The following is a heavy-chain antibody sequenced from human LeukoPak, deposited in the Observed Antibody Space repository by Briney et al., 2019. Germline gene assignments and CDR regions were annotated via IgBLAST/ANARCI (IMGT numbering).Heavy chain of an antibody. CDR3: VNPQTSMVTAGLGLAH. Sequence: PGGSLRLSCAGSGFIFSSYAMSWVRQAPGKGLEWISGISGDGDSRYYADSVMGRFTISRDNSKNTLYLQMNSLGAEDTAVYYCVNPQTSMVTAGLGLAHWGQGTLVTVSS. CDR1: GFIFSSYA. CDR2: ISGDGDSR. V-gene: IGHV3-23*01. D-gene: IGHD3-10*01. J-gene: IGHJ4*02.